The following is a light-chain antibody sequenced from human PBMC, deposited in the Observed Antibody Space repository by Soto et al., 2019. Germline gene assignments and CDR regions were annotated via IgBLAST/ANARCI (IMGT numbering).Light chain of an antibody. CDR2: EVS. Sequence: QSALTQPASVSGSPGQSITISCTGTSSDVGGYNYVSWYQQHPGKAPKLMIYEVSNRPSGVSNRFSGSKSGNTASLTISGLQAGDEADYYCTSYTRVFGGGTKLTVL. V-gene: IGLV2-14*01. J-gene: IGLJ3*02. CDR3: TSYTRV. CDR1: SSDVGGYNY.